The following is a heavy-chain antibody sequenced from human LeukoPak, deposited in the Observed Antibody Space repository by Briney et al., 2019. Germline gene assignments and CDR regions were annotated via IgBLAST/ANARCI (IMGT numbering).Heavy chain of an antibody. Sequence: GGSLRLSCAASGFTFSSYAMNWVRQAPGKGLEWVSDISSSSSSISYADSVRGRFTISRDNAKNSLLLQMNSLRAEDTAVYYCARDRRDYNSPSDHWGQGTLVTVSS. CDR3: ARDRRDYNSPSDH. J-gene: IGHJ4*02. CDR2: ISSSSSSI. CDR1: GFTFSSYA. V-gene: IGHV3-48*01. D-gene: IGHD1-1*01.